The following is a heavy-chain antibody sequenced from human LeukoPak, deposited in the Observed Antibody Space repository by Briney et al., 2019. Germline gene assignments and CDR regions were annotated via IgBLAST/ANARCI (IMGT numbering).Heavy chain of an antibody. CDR1: GGSISSYY. V-gene: IGHV4-59*08. Sequence: SETLSLTCTVSGGSISSYYWSWIRQPPGKGLEWIGYIYYSGSTNYNPSLKSRVTISVDTSKNQFSLKLSSVTAAGTAVYYCARHVDIVATMFDYWGQGTLVTVSS. J-gene: IGHJ4*02. CDR2: IYYSGST. D-gene: IGHD5-12*01. CDR3: ARHVDIVATMFDY.